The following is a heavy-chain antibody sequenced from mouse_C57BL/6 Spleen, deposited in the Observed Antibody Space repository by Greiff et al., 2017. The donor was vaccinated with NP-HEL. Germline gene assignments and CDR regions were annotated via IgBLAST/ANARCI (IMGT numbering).Heavy chain of an antibody. CDR2: IYPGSGST. J-gene: IGHJ3*01. CDR3: ARRGYGSSYPFAY. CDR1: GYTFTSYW. Sequence: VQLQQPGAELVKPGASVKMSCKASGYTFTSYWITWVKQRPGQGLEWIGDIYPGSGSTNYNEKFKSKATLTVDTSSSTAYMQLSSLTSEDSAVYYCARRGYGSSYPFAYWGQGTLVTVSA. V-gene: IGHV1-55*01. D-gene: IGHD1-1*01.